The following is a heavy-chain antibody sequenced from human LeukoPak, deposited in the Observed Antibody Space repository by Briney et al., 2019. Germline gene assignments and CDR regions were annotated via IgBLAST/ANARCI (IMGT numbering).Heavy chain of an antibody. Sequence: GGSLRLSCAASGFTFSSYGMHWVRQAPGKGLEWVAVISYDGSNKYYADSVKGRFTISRDNSKNTLYLQMNSLRAEDTAVYYCARDFRDGYNSEPYGMDVWGQGTTITVSS. CDR2: ISYDGSNK. CDR1: GFTFSSYG. J-gene: IGHJ6*02. D-gene: IGHD5-24*01. CDR3: ARDFRDGYNSEPYGMDV. V-gene: IGHV3-30*03.